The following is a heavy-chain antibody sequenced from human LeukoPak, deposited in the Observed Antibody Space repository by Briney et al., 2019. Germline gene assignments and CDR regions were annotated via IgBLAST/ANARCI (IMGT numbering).Heavy chain of an antibody. V-gene: IGHV1-8*01. Sequence: ASVKVSCKASGYTFTSYDINWVRQATGQGLEWMGWMNPNSGNTGYAQKFQGRVTMTRNTSISTAYMELSSLRSEDTAVYYCARGGRINFRYSGSSLPGAFDIWGQGTMVTVSS. J-gene: IGHJ3*02. CDR1: GYTFTSYD. CDR3: ARGGRINFRYSGSSLPGAFDI. CDR2: MNPNSGNT. D-gene: IGHD1-26*01.